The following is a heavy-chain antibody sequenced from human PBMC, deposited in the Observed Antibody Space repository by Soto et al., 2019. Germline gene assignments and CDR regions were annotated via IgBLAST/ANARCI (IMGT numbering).Heavy chain of an antibody. CDR2: ISAYNGNT. CDR3: ARGVITMVRGVITHYYYYGMDV. D-gene: IGHD3-10*01. J-gene: IGHJ6*02. Sequence: ASVKVSCKASGYTFTSYGISWVRQAPGQGLEWMGWISAYNGNTNYAQKLQGRVTMTTDTSTSTAYMELRSLRSDDTAVYYCARGVITMVRGVITHYYYYGMDVWGQGTRVTVSS. V-gene: IGHV1-18*04. CDR1: GYTFTSYG.